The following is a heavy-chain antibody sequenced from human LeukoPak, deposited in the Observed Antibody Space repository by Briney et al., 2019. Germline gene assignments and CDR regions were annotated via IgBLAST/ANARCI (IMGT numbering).Heavy chain of an antibody. J-gene: IGHJ4*02. Sequence: ASVKVSCKASGYTFTSYDINWVRQAPGQGLEWMGWISPYNGNTFLAQEFRGRVTMTTDTATETAYLELRSLDSDDTAVYYCARDYRGEDYWGQGTLVTVSS. CDR1: GYTFTSYD. V-gene: IGHV1-18*01. CDR3: ARDYRGEDY. D-gene: IGHD3-10*01. CDR2: ISPYNGNT.